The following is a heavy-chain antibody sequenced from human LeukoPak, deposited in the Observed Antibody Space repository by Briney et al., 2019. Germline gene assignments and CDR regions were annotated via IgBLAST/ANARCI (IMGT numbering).Heavy chain of an antibody. CDR1: GFTFSSYG. D-gene: IGHD2-21*02. CDR2: ISYDGSNK. Sequence: SGGSLRLSCAASGFTFSSYGMHWVRQAPGKGLEWVAVISYDGSNKYYADSVKGRFTISRDNAKKSLFLQMNSLRAEDTAVYYCARDGVTSSVDYWGQGTLVTVSS. CDR3: ARDGVTSSVDY. J-gene: IGHJ4*02. V-gene: IGHV3-30*03.